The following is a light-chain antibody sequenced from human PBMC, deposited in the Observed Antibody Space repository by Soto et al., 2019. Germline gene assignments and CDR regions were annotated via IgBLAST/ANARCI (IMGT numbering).Light chain of an antibody. Sequence: EIVMTQSPATLSVSPGERATLSCRASRSVSSNLAWYQQKPGQAPCLLIYGASTRATGIPARFSGSGSGTEFTLTISSLQSEDFAVYYCQQRTNWGTFGQGTKVEIK. CDR3: QQRTNWGT. V-gene: IGKV3D-15*01. J-gene: IGKJ1*01. CDR1: RSVSSN. CDR2: GAS.